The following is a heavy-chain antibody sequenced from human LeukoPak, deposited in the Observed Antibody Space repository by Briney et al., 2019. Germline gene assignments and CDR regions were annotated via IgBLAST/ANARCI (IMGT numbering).Heavy chain of an antibody. CDR1: GGSISSSSYY. Sequence: SETLSLTCTVSGGSISSSSYYWGWIRQPPGKGLEWIGSIYYSGSTYYNPSLKSRVTISVDTSKNQLSLSLTSVTAADTAVYYCARSAAGTGGDFDYWGQGSLVTVSS. CDR3: ARSAAGTGGDFDY. D-gene: IGHD6-13*01. V-gene: IGHV4-39*01. J-gene: IGHJ4*02. CDR2: IYYSGST.